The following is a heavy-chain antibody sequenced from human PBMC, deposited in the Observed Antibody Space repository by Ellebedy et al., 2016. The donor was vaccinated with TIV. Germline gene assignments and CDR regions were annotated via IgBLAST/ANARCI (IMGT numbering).Heavy chain of an antibody. CDR3: ARSNWNYDY. CDR1: AFTFSNYW. V-gene: IGHV3-7*01. CDR2: INPDGSEK. D-gene: IGHD1-7*01. J-gene: IGHJ4*02. Sequence: GESLKISXAASAFTFSNYWMSWVRQAPGKGLEWVANINPDGSEKYYGDSVKGRFTISRDNAKNTLYLQMNSLGVEDTAVYYCARSNWNYDYWGQGTLVTVSS.